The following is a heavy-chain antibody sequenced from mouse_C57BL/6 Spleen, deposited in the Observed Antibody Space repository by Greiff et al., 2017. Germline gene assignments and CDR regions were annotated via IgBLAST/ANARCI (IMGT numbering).Heavy chain of an antibody. CDR2: ISYDGSN. CDR3: ARGSPYWYFDV. V-gene: IGHV3-6*01. J-gene: IGHJ1*03. CDR1: GYSITSGYY. Sequence: ESGPGLVKPSQSLSLTCSVTGYSITSGYYWNWIRQFPGNKLEWMGYISYDGSNHYNPSLKNRISITRDTSKNHFFLKLNSVTTEDTATYYCARGSPYWYFDVWGTGTTVTVSS.